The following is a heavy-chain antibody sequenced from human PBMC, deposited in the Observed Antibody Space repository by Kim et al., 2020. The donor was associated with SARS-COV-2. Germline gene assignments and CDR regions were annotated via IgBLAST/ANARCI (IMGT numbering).Heavy chain of an antibody. D-gene: IGHD1-1*01. J-gene: IGHJ6*02. V-gene: IGHV1-46*01. CDR2: INPSGGST. Sequence: ASVKVSCKASGYTFTSYYMHWVRQAPGQGLEWMGIINPSGGSTSYAQKFQDRVTMTRDTSTSTVYMELSSLISEDTAGCYCARDLSLGLERGDYYYYGMDVWGQGATVTVSS. CDR3: ARDLSLGLERGDYYYYGMDV. CDR1: GYTFTSYY.